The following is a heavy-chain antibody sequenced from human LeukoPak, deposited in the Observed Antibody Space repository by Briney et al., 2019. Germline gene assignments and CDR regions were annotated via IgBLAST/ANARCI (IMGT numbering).Heavy chain of an antibody. CDR3: ARPGGIYGWYYFDY. D-gene: IGHD6-19*01. J-gene: IGHJ4*02. Sequence: SETLSLTCAVSGGSISSSNWWSWVRQPPGKELEWIGEIYHSGSTNYNPSLKSRVTISVDTSKNQFSLKLSSVTAADTAVYYCARPGGIYGWYYFDYWGQGTLVTVSS. CDR1: GGSISSSNW. V-gene: IGHV4-4*02. CDR2: IYHSGST.